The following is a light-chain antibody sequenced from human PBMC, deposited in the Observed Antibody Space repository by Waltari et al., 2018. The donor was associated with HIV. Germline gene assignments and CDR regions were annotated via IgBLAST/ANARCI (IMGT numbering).Light chain of an antibody. CDR3: HSYDSSLSGWV. V-gene: IGLV1-40*01. J-gene: IGLJ3*02. CDR2: GDT. Sequence: ISNLGANHDVHWYQHVPGTAPRLLIYGDTNRPSGVPDRFSGSRSGTSASLTITGLRAEDEADYYCHSYDSSLSGWVFGGRTKLTVL. CDR1: ISNLGANHD.